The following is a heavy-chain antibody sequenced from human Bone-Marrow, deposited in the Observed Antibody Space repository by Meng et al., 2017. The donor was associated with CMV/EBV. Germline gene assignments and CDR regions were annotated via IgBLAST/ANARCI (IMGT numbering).Heavy chain of an antibody. CDR1: GYTFTYYY. Sequence: ASVKVSCKASGYTFTYYYMHWVRQAPGQGFEWMGIINPSGGSTSYAQEFQGRVTMTGDTSTSTVYMELSSLRSEDTAVYYCARGYYGSGSYFTYWGQGTLVTVSS. D-gene: IGHD3-10*01. CDR3: ARGYYGSGSYFTY. J-gene: IGHJ4*02. V-gene: IGHV1-46*01. CDR2: INPSGGST.